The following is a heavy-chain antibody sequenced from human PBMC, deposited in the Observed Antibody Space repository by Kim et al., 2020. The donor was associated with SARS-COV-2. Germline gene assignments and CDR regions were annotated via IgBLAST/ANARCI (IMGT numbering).Heavy chain of an antibody. CDR2: ISSSSSYT. D-gene: IGHD5-18*01. J-gene: IGHJ3*02. CDR3: ASAPRIRLWPPGVDAFDI. CDR1: GFTFSDYY. V-gene: IGHV3-11*06. Sequence: GGSLRLSCAASGFTFSDYYMSWIRQAPGKGLEWVSYISSSSSYTNYADSVKGRFTISRDNAKNSLYLQMNSRSAEDTAVYYCASAPRIRLWPPGVDAFDIWGQGTMVTVSS.